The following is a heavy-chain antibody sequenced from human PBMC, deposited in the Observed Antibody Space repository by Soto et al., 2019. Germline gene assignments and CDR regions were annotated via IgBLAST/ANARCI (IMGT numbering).Heavy chain of an antibody. V-gene: IGHV4-59*01. J-gene: IGHJ4*02. Sequence: SETLSLTCTVSGGSISSCSWSCIRQPPGKGLEWIGYIYYSGSTNYNPSLKSRVTISVDTSKNQFSLKLSSVTAADTAVYYCAKGGYTFAYEWGQGALVTVSS. CDR2: IYYSGST. CDR1: GGSISSCS. D-gene: IGHD5-18*01. CDR3: AKGGYTFAYE.